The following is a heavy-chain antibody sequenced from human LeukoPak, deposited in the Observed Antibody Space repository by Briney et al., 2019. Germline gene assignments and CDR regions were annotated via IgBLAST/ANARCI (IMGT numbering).Heavy chain of an antibody. CDR1: GGSISSYY. V-gene: IGHV4-4*07. CDR2: IYTSGST. CDR3: AGGSNGYYYPFGY. Sequence: PSETLSLTCTVSGGSISSYYWSWIRQPAGKGLEWIGRIYTSGSTNYNPSLKSRVSISLDESKHQFSVKLTSVTAADTAVYYCAGGSNGYYYPFGYWGQGALVTVSS. J-gene: IGHJ4*02. D-gene: IGHD3-22*01.